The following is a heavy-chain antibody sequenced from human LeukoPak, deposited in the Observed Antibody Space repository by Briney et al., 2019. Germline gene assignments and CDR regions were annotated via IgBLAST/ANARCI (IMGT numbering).Heavy chain of an antibody. CDR3: AKDSSTSGYYLFDI. Sequence: GASLRLSCAASGFTFSSYAMSWVRQAPGKGLEGVSAISGSGGRTYYADSVKGRFTISRDNSKNTLYLQMNSLRAEDTAVYYCAKDSSTSGYYLFDIWGQGTMVTVSS. CDR1: GFTFSSYA. D-gene: IGHD3-22*01. V-gene: IGHV3-23*01. J-gene: IGHJ3*02. CDR2: ISGSGGRT.